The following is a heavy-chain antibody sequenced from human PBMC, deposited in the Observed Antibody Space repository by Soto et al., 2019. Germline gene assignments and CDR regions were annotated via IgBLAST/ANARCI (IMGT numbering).Heavy chain of an antibody. CDR3: ARRGYYAISAFDI. CDR1: GVSISSSSFY. CDR2: IYYSGST. J-gene: IGHJ3*02. Sequence: SDTLSLTCTNTGVSISSSSFYWGWIRQPPGKGLEWIGSIYYSGSTYYNPSLKCRVTISVDTSKNQFSLKLSSVTAADTAVYYCARRGYYAISAFDIWGQGTMVT. V-gene: IGHV4-39*01. D-gene: IGHD2-8*01.